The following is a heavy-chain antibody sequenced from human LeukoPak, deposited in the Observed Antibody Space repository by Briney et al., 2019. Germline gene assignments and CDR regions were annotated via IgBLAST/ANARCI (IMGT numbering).Heavy chain of an antibody. V-gene: IGHV1-69*04. CDR1: GGTFSSYA. CDR3: ARDHYYDSSSYSPIDY. D-gene: IGHD3-22*01. Sequence: SVKVSCKASGGTFSSYATSWVRQAPGQGLDWMGRIITILGIANYAQKFQGRVTITADKSTSTAYMELSSLRSEDTAVYYCARDHYYDSSSYSPIDYWGQGTLVTVSS. J-gene: IGHJ4*02. CDR2: IITILGIA.